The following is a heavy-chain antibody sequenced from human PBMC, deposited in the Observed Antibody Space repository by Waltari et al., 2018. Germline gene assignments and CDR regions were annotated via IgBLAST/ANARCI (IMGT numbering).Heavy chain of an antibody. D-gene: IGHD3-9*01. J-gene: IGHJ3*02. CDR1: GGFYRRYS. CDR2: INHSGSN. CDR3: AREGEERYFDSFDI. Sequence: QVQLQQWGAGLLKPSETLSLTGAVLGGFYRRYSWHWFRLPPGKGREWIGEINHSGSNNYNPSLKSRVTISVDTSKNQFSLKLSSVTAADTAVYYCAREGEERYFDSFDIWGQGTMVTVSS. V-gene: IGHV4-34*01.